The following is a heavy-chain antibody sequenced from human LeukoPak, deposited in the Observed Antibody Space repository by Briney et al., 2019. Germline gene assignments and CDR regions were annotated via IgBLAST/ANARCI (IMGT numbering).Heavy chain of an antibody. CDR3: ARILYYDSSGPPDY. CDR2: ISAYNGDT. Sequence: ASVTVSFKASGYTFTTYGISWVRQAPGRGLEWMGWISAYNGDTNYAQRLQGRVTMTTDTSTSTAYMELRSLRSDDTAVYYCARILYYDSSGPPDYWGQGTLVTVSS. CDR1: GYTFTTYG. V-gene: IGHV1-18*01. D-gene: IGHD3-22*01. J-gene: IGHJ4*02.